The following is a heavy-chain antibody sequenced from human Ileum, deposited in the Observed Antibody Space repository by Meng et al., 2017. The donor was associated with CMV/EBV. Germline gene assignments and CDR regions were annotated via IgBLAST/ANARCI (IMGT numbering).Heavy chain of an antibody. V-gene: IGHV3-48*04. CDR1: GFTFSSYS. D-gene: IGHD2-2*02. Sequence: GESLKISCAASGFTFSSYSMNWVRQAPGKGLEWVTYISSSSSTIYYADSVKGRFTISRDNAKNSLYLQMNSLRAEDTAVYYCARAPESIQYGMDVWGHGTTVTVSS. J-gene: IGHJ6*02. CDR3: ARAPESIQYGMDV. CDR2: ISSSSSTI.